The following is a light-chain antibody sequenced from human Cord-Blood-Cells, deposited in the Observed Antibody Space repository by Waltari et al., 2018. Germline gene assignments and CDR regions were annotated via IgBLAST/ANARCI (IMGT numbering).Light chain of an antibody. Sequence: SALTQPPSAPGSPGQSVYISCTGTSSEVGGYNYVSWYQQHPGKAPKLMIYEVSKRPSGVPDRFSGSKSGNTASLTVSGLQAEDEADYYCSSYAGSNNLVFGGGTKLTVL. CDR2: EVS. CDR3: SSYAGSNNLV. J-gene: IGLJ3*02. CDR1: SSEVGGYNY. V-gene: IGLV2-8*01.